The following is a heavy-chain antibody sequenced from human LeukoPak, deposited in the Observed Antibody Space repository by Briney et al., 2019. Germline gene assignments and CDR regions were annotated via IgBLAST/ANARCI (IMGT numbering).Heavy chain of an antibody. D-gene: IGHD2/OR15-2a*01. Sequence: PGGSLRLSCAASGLIFNTYGMHWVRQAPGKGLEWVAVIWFDGSIKYYADSVKGRFTISRDDSKNTLYLQMNSLKTEDTAVYYCTNTTAYDYWGQGTLVTVSS. V-gene: IGHV3-33*06. CDR1: GLIFNTYG. CDR2: IWFDGSIK. CDR3: TNTTAYDY. J-gene: IGHJ4*02.